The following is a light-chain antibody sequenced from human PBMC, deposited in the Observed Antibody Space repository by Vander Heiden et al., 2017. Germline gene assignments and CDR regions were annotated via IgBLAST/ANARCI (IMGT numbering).Light chain of an antibody. CDR3: AAWDDSLNGVI. CDR2: NEN. V-gene: IGLV1-44*01. J-gene: IGLJ2*01. CDR1: SSNIGSNT. Sequence: QSVLTQPPSASGTPAQRASISSSGISSNIGSNTVNWYQQLPGTAPKLLIYNENQRPSGVPDRFSGSKSGTSASLAISGLQSEDEADYYCAAWDDSLNGVIFGGGTKLTVL.